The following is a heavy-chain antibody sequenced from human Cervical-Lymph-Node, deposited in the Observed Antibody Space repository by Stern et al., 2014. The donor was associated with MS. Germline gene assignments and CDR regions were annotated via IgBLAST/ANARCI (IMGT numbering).Heavy chain of an antibody. D-gene: IGHD4-17*01. V-gene: IGHV3-23*04. CDR1: GFTFSSYA. J-gene: IGHJ4*02. Sequence: VQLEESGGGLVQPGGSLRLSCAASGFTFSSYAMSWVRQAPGKGLEWVPGISGSGSSTYYADSVEGRFTIARDNSKNTLYLQMNSLRAEDTAVYYCAKSTVTSLSDYWGQGTLVTVSS. CDR2: ISGSGSST. CDR3: AKSTVTSLSDY.